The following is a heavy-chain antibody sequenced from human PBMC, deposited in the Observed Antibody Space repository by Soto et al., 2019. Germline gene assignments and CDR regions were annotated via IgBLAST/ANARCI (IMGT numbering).Heavy chain of an antibody. D-gene: IGHD6-25*01. CDR2: IKQDGSEK. CDR3: ARAWGWSSAQAFDI. J-gene: IGHJ3*02. CDR1: GFTFSSYW. V-gene: IGHV3-7*01. Sequence: GGSLRLSXAASGFTFSSYWMSWVRQAPGKGLEWVANIKQDGSEKYYVDSVKGRFTISRDNAKNSLYLQMNSLRAEDTAVYYCARAWGWSSAQAFDIWGQGTMVTVSS.